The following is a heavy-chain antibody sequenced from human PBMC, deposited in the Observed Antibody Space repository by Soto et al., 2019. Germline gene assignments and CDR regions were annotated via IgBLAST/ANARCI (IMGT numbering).Heavy chain of an antibody. CDR3: ARKPPSAIQGWAFGMGV. CDR1: GFSISSNY. Sequence: ELQLVETGGGLIQTGGSLRPSCAASGFSISSNYIAWVRQPPGKGLEWVSTTFSGGNTEYAASVKGRCSISRDNYKNTLYLQMDNLRVEDTAVYYCARKPPSAIQGWAFGMGVWGPGTTVSVSS. V-gene: IGHV3-53*02. J-gene: IGHJ6*02. CDR2: TFSGGNT. D-gene: IGHD2-21*01.